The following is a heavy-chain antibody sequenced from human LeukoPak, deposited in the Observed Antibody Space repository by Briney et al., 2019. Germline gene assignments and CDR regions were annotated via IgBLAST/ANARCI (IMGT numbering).Heavy chain of an antibody. CDR3: APCPTVGLRFLVY. J-gene: IGHJ4*02. Sequence: GGSLRLSCAASGFTFSSYSMNWVRQAPGKGLEWVSSISSSSSYIYYADSVKGRFNISRDNAKNSLYLQMNSLRAEDTAVYYCAPCPTVGLRFLVYWGQGTLVSVSS. CDR1: GFTFSSYS. D-gene: IGHD3-3*01. V-gene: IGHV3-21*01. CDR2: ISSSSSYI.